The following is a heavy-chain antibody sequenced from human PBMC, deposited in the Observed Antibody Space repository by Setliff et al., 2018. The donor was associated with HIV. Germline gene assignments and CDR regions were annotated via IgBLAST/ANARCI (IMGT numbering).Heavy chain of an antibody. CDR1: GFTFSPYA. CDR2: IWADEITK. V-gene: IGHV3-33*01. D-gene: IGHD5-12*01. Sequence: PGGSLRLSCAPSGFTFSPYAIHWVRQAPGMGLEWVAMIWADEITKFYADSVKGRFIISRDNSKNTMYLQMNTLRVEDTAVYYCARDPPGSGFHLDYWGQGTPVTVS. CDR3: ARDPPGSGFHLDY. J-gene: IGHJ4*02.